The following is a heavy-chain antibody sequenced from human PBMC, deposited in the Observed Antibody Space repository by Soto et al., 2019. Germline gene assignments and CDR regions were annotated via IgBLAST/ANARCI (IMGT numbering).Heavy chain of an antibody. D-gene: IGHD2-2*01. CDR3: ARSILGYCSSTSCFDYYYYGMDV. Sequence: PGGSLRLSCAASGFTFSSYSMNWVRQAPGKGLEWVSSISSSSSYIYYADSVKGRFTISRDNAKNSLYLQMNSLRAEDTAVYYCARSILGYCSSTSCFDYYYYGMDVWGQGTTVTVSS. V-gene: IGHV3-21*01. CDR2: ISSSSSYI. CDR1: GFTFSSYS. J-gene: IGHJ6*02.